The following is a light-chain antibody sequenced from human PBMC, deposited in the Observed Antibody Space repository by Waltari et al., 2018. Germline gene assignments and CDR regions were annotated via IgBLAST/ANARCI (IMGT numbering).Light chain of an antibody. CDR3: GSYSGTTTYV. CDR2: DVS. J-gene: IGLJ1*01. Sequence: QSALAQPASVSGSPGQSITISCTGTGSDVGRYKYVSWYQQLPGKAPKVIIFDVSDRPSGVPTRFSGSKSGNTASLTISGLQAEDEADYYCGSYSGTTTYVFGTGTYVTVL. CDR1: GSDVGRYKY. V-gene: IGLV2-14*03.